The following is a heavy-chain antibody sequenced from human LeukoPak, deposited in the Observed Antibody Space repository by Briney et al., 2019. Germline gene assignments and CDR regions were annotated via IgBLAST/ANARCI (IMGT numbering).Heavy chain of an antibody. J-gene: IGHJ4*02. D-gene: IGHD2/OR15-2a*01. V-gene: IGHV3-53*01. CDR1: GFTFSSYW. Sequence: PGGSLRLSCAASGFTFSSYWMHWVRQAPGKGLEWVSVIYSGGSTYYADSVKGRFTISRDNSKNTLYLQMNSLRAEDTAVYYCARGRTYFYDYWGQGTLVTVSS. CDR2: IYSGGST. CDR3: ARGRTYFYDY.